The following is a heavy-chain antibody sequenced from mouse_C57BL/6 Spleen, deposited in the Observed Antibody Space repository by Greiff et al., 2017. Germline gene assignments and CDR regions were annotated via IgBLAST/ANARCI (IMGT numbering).Heavy chain of an antibody. CDR2: LYPGVGDT. Sequence: VQLQQSGPELVKPGASVKISCKASGSAFSSSWMHWVKQRPGQGLVWIGRLYPGVGDTNYNGKFKGKAPLTAAKSSSTSYMQLIMLTSEDSAVYFCSRGDYYGSSYFDYWGQGTTLTVSS. CDR1: GSAFSSSW. J-gene: IGHJ2*01. V-gene: IGHV1-82*01. D-gene: IGHD1-1*01. CDR3: SRGDYYGSSYFDY.